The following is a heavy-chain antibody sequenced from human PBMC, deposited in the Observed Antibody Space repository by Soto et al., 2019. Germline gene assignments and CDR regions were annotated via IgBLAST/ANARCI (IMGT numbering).Heavy chain of an antibody. CDR2: INPNSGGT. D-gene: IGHD2-2*01. CDR3: ARDGRYCSSSSCPRGNNWFDP. Sequence: ASVKVSCKASGYTFTGYYMHWVRQAPGQGLEWMGWINPNSGGTNYAQKFQGWATMTRDTSISTAYMELSRLRSDDTAVYYCARDGRYCSSSSCPRGNNWFDPWGQGTLVTVSS. V-gene: IGHV1-2*04. J-gene: IGHJ5*02. CDR1: GYTFTGYY.